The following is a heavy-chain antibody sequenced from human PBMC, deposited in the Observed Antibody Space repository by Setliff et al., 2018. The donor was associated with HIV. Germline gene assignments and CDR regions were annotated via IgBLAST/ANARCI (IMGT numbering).Heavy chain of an antibody. CDR1: GFTFTSYA. D-gene: IGHD6-6*01. CDR2: ISGSGSDT. Sequence: GGSLRLSCAASGFTFTSYATSWVRQAPGKGLEWISVISGSGSDTFYADSVRGRFTISRDNSKNTLYLQMNSLRVEDTAVYYCARHPLIPARPKHYFDYWGQGTLVTVSS. V-gene: IGHV3-23*01. CDR3: ARHPLIPARPKHYFDY. J-gene: IGHJ4*02.